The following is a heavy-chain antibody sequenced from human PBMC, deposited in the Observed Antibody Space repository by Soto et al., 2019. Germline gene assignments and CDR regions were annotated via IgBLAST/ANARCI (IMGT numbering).Heavy chain of an antibody. D-gene: IGHD2-15*01. J-gene: IGHJ6*02. CDR2: IIPIFGTA. CDR1: GGTFSSYA. Sequence: ASVKVSCKASGGTFSSYAISWVRQAPGQGLEWMGGIIPIFGTANYAQKFQGRVTITADESTSTAYMELSSLRSEDTAVYYCARYCSGGSCYSYVGQDYYYGMDVWGQGTTVTVSS. V-gene: IGHV1-69*13. CDR3: ARYCSGGSCYSYVGQDYYYGMDV.